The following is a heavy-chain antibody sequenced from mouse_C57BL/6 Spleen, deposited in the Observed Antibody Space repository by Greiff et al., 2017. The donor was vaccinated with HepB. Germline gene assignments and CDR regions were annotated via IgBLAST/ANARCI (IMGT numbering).Heavy chain of an antibody. CDR3: ASYYSNCGFAY. CDR2: IHPNSGST. V-gene: IGHV1-64*01. Sequence: QVQLQHPGAELVKPGASVKLSCKASGYTFTSYWMHWVKQRPGQGLEWIGMIHPNSGSTNYNEKFKSKATLTVDKSSSTAYMQLSSLTSEDSAVYYCASYYSNCGFAYWGQGTLVTVSA. D-gene: IGHD2-5*01. CDR1: GYTFTSYW. J-gene: IGHJ3*01.